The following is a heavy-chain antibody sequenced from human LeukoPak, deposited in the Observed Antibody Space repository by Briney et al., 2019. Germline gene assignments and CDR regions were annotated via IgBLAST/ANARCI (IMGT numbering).Heavy chain of an antibody. V-gene: IGHV4-59*01. CDR3: ASPTTAEAFDI. CDR2: IYDSGST. D-gene: IGHD1-26*01. Sequence: SETLSLTCTVSGGSISIYYWSWIRQPPGKGLEWIGYIYDSGSTNYNPSLKSRVTISVDTSKNQFSLKLSSVTAADTAVYYCASPTTAEAFDIWGQGTMVTVSS. J-gene: IGHJ3*02. CDR1: GGSISIYY.